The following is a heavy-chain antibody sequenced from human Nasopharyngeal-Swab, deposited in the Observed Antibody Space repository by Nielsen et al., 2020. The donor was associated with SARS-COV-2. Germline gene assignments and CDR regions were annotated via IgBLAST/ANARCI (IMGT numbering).Heavy chain of an antibody. CDR1: GGSISSSSYY. D-gene: IGHD3-9*01. J-gene: IGHJ4*02. V-gene: IGHV4-39*01. Sequence: SETLSLTCTVSGGSISSSSYYWGWIRQPPGKGLEWIGSIYYSGSTYYNPSLKSRVTISVDTSKNQFSLKLSSVTAADTAVYYCARPLTGYYYFDYWGQGTLVTVSS. CDR3: ARPLTGYYYFDY. CDR2: IYYSGST.